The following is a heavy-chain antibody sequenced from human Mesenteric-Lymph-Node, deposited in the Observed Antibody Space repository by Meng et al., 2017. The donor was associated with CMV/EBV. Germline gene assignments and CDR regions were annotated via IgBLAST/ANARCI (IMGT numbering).Heavy chain of an antibody. D-gene: IGHD3-10*01. J-gene: IGHJ6*02. CDR2: IYPGDSDT. CDR3: VGGVYYYGVDV. V-gene: IGHV5-51*01. CDR1: GYSFTSYW. Sequence: GESLKISCKGSGYSFTSYWIGWVRQRPGKGLEWMGIIYPGDSDTRCSPSFQGQVTISADKSISTAYLKWSSLKASDTAMYYCVGGVYYYGVDVWGQGTTVTVSS.